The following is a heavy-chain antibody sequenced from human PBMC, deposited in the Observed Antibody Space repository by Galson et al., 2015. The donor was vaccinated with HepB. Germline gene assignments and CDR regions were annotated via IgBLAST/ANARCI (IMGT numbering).Heavy chain of an antibody. CDR1: GGSISSGDYY. V-gene: IGHV4-30-4*01. J-gene: IGHJ4*02. CDR3: AREGRYYYDSSGYFDY. CDR2: IYYSGST. D-gene: IGHD3-22*01. Sequence: TLSLTCTVSGGSISSGDYYWSWIRQPPGKGLEWIGYIYYSGSTYYNPSLKSRVTISVDTSKNQFSLKLSSVTAADTAVYYCAREGRYYYDSSGYFDYWGQGTLVTVSS.